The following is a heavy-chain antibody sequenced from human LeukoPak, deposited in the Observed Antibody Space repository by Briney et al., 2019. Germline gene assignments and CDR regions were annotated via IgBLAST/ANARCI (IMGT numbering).Heavy chain of an antibody. V-gene: IGHV4-34*01. D-gene: IGHD2-2*01. CDR3: ARRRYCSSTSCDDAFDI. CDR2: INHSGST. J-gene: IGHJ3*02. CDR1: GGSFSGYY. Sequence: SETLSLTCAVYGGSFSGYYWSWIRQPPGKGLEWIGEINHSGSTNYNPSLKSRVTISVDTSKNQFSLKLSSVTAADTAVYYCARRRYCSSTSCDDAFDIWGQGTMVTVSS.